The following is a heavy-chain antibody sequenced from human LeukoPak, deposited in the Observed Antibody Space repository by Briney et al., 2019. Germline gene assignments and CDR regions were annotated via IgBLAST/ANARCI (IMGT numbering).Heavy chain of an antibody. D-gene: IGHD3-10*01. Sequence: SQTLSLTCTVSGGSISSGSYYWSWIRQPAGKGLEWIGRIYTSGSTNYNPSLKSRVTMSVDTSKNQFSLKLSSVTAADTAVYYCARGSGSSDYWGQGTLVTVSS. CDR2: IYTSGST. J-gene: IGHJ4*02. V-gene: IGHV4-61*02. CDR1: GGSISSGSYY. CDR3: ARGSGSSDY.